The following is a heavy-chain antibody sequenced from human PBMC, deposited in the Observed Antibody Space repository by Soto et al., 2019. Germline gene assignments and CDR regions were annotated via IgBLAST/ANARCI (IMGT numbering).Heavy chain of an antibody. J-gene: IGHJ4*02. V-gene: IGHV3-7*01. CDR3: ARDRGDYFDY. CDR1: GFSFSSYW. D-gene: IGHD3-10*01. CDR2: IKQDGSEK. Sequence: GGSLKLSFAASGFSFSSYWMSWVRQAPGKGLEWVANIKQDGSEKSYVDSVKGRFTISRDNAKNTLYLQMNSLRAEDTAVYYCARDRGDYFDYWAREPWSXSPQ.